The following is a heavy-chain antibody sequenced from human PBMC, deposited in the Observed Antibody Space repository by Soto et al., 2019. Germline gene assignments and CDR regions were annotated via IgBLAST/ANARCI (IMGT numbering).Heavy chain of an antibody. V-gene: IGHV1-58*01. Sequence: SVKVSCKASGFTFTNSAVQWVRQARGQRLEWIGWIVVGSGNTNYAQKFQERVTITRDMSTSTAYMELSSLRSEDTAVYYCAAGDSGSYFFDYWGQGTLVTVSS. CDR2: IVVGSGNT. J-gene: IGHJ4*02. D-gene: IGHD1-26*01. CDR1: GFTFTNSA. CDR3: AAGDSGSYFFDY.